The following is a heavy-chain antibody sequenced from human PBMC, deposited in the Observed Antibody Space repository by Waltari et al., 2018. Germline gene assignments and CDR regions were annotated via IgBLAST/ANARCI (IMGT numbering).Heavy chain of an antibody. V-gene: IGHV3-74*01. D-gene: IGHD1-7*01. Sequence: EVQLVESGGGLVQPGGSMRLSCAASGFPFSSYWMHWVRQAPGKVLAWVSRINSEGSSTSYADSVMGRFTISRDNAKNTLYLQMNSLSVDDTAVYYCAELSSSVFDIWGQGTMVTVSS. CDR2: INSEGSST. CDR1: GFPFSSYW. CDR3: AELSSSVFDI. J-gene: IGHJ3*02.